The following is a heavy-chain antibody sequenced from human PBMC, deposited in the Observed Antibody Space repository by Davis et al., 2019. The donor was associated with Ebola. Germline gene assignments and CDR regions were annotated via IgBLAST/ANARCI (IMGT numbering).Heavy chain of an antibody. CDR2: VSYGGST. V-gene: IGHV4-59*08. CDR1: GDSISHYY. CDR3: ARVYTHYRFDY. Sequence: PSETLSLTCTVSGDSISHYYWSWIRQPPGRGLEWIPYVSYGGSTDYNPALKSRVTISIDTSKNQFSLKLNSVTAADTAIYFCARVYTHYRFDYWGQGTLVTVSP. J-gene: IGHJ4*02. D-gene: IGHD4-11*01.